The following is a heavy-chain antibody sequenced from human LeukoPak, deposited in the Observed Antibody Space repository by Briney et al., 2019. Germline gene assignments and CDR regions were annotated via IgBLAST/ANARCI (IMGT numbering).Heavy chain of an antibody. J-gene: IGHJ4*02. V-gene: IGHV4-4*07. D-gene: IGHD6-13*01. CDR3: ARGGWISSSWSGLFDY. Sequence: SETLSLTCTVSGGSISSYYWSWIRQPAGKGLEWIGRIYTSGSTNYNPSLKSRVTMSVDTSKNQFSLKLSSVTAADTAAYYCARGGWISSSWSGLFDYWGQGTLVTVSS. CDR2: IYTSGST. CDR1: GGSISSYY.